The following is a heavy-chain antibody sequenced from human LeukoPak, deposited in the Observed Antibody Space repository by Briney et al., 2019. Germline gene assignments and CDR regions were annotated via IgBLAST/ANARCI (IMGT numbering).Heavy chain of an antibody. D-gene: IGHD1-26*01. Sequence: GGSLRLSCAASGFTFSSFEMNWVRQAPGGGLEWVSYISRSGRTKYYADSVKGRFSISRDNATNSLYLQMNSLRAEDTAIYYCAREGGSYWGGLDAFDIWGQGTMVTVSS. V-gene: IGHV3-48*03. CDR2: ISRSGRTK. J-gene: IGHJ3*02. CDR1: GFTFSSFE. CDR3: AREGGSYWGGLDAFDI.